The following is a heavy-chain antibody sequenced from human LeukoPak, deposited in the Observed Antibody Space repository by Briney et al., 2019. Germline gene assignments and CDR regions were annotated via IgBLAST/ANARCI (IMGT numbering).Heavy chain of an antibody. V-gene: IGHV3-30*04. Sequence: GRSLRLSCGASGFTFSSYAMHWVRQAPGKGLEWVAVISYDGSNKYYADSVKGRFTISRDNSKNTLYLQMNSLRAEDTAVYYCARDPLNPIFCNSTSCRYYYYYGMDVWGQGTTVTVSS. CDR3: ARDPLNPIFCNSTSCRYYYYYGMDV. CDR2: ISYDGSNK. D-gene: IGHD2-2*01. J-gene: IGHJ6*02. CDR1: GFTFSSYA.